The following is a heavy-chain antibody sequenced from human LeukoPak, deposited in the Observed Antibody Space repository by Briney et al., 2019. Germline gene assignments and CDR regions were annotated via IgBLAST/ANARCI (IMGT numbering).Heavy chain of an antibody. Sequence: ASVKVSSKASGYAFTSYSMHWVRQAPGQGLGWMGIINPSGGSTSYAQKFQGRVTMTRDTSTSTVYMELSSLRSEDTAVYYCARDADYYGSGSYWDYWGQGTLVTVSS. V-gene: IGHV1-46*01. CDR1: GYAFTSYS. CDR2: INPSGGST. CDR3: ARDADYYGSGSYWDY. D-gene: IGHD3-10*01. J-gene: IGHJ4*02.